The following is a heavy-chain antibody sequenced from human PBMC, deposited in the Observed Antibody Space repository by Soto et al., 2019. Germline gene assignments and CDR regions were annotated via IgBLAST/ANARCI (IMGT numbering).Heavy chain of an antibody. CDR2: ITPTLGIP. J-gene: IGHJ4*02. CDR1: GGTFSSNP. Sequence: QMLLVQSGAEVRKPGSSVRVSCKASGGTFSSNPFSWVRRAPGQGLEWLGGITPTLGIPFYGQKFQGRVTITADESTSTVYMELRSLRSEDAAVYYCAADGSGGTYVGGQYSELWGQGTLVTVSA. V-gene: IGHV1-69*01. CDR3: AADGSGGTYVGGQYSEL. D-gene: IGHD2-15*01.